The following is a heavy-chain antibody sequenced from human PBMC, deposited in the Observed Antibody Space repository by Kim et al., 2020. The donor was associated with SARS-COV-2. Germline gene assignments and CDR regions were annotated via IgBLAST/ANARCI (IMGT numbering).Heavy chain of an antibody. V-gene: IGHV3-48*02. Sequence: GGSLRLSCAASGFNFINYDMNWVRQAPGKGLEWVSYISTSSSTIYYADSVKGRFIISRDNARNSLSLQMNSLRDEDTAIYYCARRGYSGHDYNFDFWVQG. J-gene: IGHJ4*02. CDR1: GFNFINYD. CDR2: ISTSSSTI. CDR3: ARRGYSGHDYNFDF. D-gene: IGHD5-12*01.